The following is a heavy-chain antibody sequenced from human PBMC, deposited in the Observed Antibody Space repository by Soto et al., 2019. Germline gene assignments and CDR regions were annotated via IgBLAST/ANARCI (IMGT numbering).Heavy chain of an antibody. CDR2: MNPNSGNT. CDR1: GYTFTSYD. Sequence: QVQLMQSGAEVKKPGASVKVSCKASGYTFTSYDITWVRQATGQGLEWMGWMNPNSGNTGYAQKFQGRVTMTRNTSISTAYMELSSLRSEDTAVYYCVRPRYFGSGSNWFDPWGQGTLVTVSS. V-gene: IGHV1-8*01. CDR3: VRPRYFGSGSNWFDP. D-gene: IGHD3-10*01. J-gene: IGHJ5*02.